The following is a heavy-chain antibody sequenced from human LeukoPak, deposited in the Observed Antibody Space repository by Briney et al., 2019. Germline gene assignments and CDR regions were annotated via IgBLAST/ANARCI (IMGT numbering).Heavy chain of an antibody. D-gene: IGHD3-3*01. CDR1: GFTFSSYA. V-gene: IGHV3-30*04. J-gene: IGHJ4*02. CDR3: AKSWVRFLEWSYFDY. Sequence: GGSLRLSCAASGFTFSSYAMHWVRQAPGKGLEWVAVISYDGSNKYYADSVKGRFTISRDNSKNTLYLQMNSLRAEDTAVYYCAKSWVRFLEWSYFDYWGQGTLVTVSS. CDR2: ISYDGSNK.